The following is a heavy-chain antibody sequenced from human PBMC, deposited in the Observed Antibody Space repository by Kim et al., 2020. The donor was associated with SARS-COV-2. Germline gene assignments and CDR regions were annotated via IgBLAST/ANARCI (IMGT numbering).Heavy chain of an antibody. CDR3: AGYNWNAVPY. CDR1: GGSISSSSYY. V-gene: IGHV4-39*01. D-gene: IGHD1-20*01. Sequence: SETLSLTCTVSGGSISSSSYYWGWIRQPPGKGLEWIGSIYYSGSTYYNPSLKSRVTISVDTSKNQFSLKLSSVTAADTAVYYCAGYNWNAVPYWGQGTLVTVSS. J-gene: IGHJ4*02. CDR2: IYYSGST.